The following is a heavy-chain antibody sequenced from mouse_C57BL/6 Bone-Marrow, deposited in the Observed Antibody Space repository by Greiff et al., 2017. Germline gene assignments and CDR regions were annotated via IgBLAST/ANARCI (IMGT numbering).Heavy chain of an antibody. CDR2: IYPRSGNT. CDR3: ARRRRGGPLFDY. V-gene: IGHV1-81*01. CDR1: GYTFTSYG. Sequence: QVQLQQSGAELARPGASVKLSCKASGYTFTSYGISWVKQRTGQGLEWIGEIYPRSGNTYYNEKFKGKATLTADKSSSTAYMELRSLTSEDSAVYFCARRRRGGPLFDYWDQGTTLTVSS. J-gene: IGHJ2*01.